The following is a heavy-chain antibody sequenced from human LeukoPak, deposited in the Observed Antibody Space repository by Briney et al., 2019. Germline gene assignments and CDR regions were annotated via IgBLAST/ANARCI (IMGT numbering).Heavy chain of an antibody. CDR2: INHSGST. D-gene: IGHD3-22*01. CDR1: GGSFSGYY. Sequence: SETLSLTCAVYGGSFSGYYWSWIRQPPGKGLEWIGEINHSGSTNYNPSLKSRVAISVDTSKNQFSLKLSSVTAADTAVYYCARQGTSGSYLTGLDVWGQGTTVTVSS. CDR3: ARQGTSGSYLTGLDV. J-gene: IGHJ6*02. V-gene: IGHV4-34*01.